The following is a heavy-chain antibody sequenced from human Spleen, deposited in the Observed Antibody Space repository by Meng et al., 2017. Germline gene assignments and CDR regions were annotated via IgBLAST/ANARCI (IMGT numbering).Heavy chain of an antibody. CDR2: IYYSGTT. Sequence: VPLTESAPDLVQPTPALPLTCTVSGGSITSGSYYWSWIRQHPGKGLEWIGYIYYSGTTFYNPSLKSRITISLDTSKNQFSLNLNSVTAADTAVYYCARVTRVWRGWFDPWGQGNLVTVSS. CDR1: GGSITSGSYY. V-gene: IGHV4-31*03. J-gene: IGHJ5*02. D-gene: IGHD3-10*01. CDR3: ARVTRVWRGWFDP.